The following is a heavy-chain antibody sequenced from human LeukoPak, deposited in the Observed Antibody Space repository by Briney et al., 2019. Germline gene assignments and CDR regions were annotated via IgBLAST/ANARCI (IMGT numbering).Heavy chain of an antibody. CDR1: EFTFSSYG. D-gene: IGHD1-7*01. J-gene: IGHJ4*02. V-gene: IGHV3-30*02. CDR3: AKSPDTWNYGFLDY. Sequence: GGSLRLSCAASEFTFSSYGMHWVRQAPGKGLEWVAFIRYDGTNKYYADSVKGRFTISRDNSKNTLYLQMNSLRAEDTAVYYCAKSPDTWNYGFLDYWGQGTLVTVSS. CDR2: IRYDGTNK.